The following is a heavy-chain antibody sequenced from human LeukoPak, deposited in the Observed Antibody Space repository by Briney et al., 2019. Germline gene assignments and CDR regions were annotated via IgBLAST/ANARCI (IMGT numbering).Heavy chain of an antibody. J-gene: IGHJ6*03. Sequence: PGGSLRLSCAASGFTFSSYSMNWVRQAPGKGLEWVSSISSSSSYIYYADSVMGRFTISRDNAKNSLYLQMNSLRAEDTAVYYCARDSWGVDPPSYMDVWGKGTTVTVSS. CDR2: ISSSSSYI. CDR1: GFTFSSYS. CDR3: ARDSWGVDPPSYMDV. V-gene: IGHV3-21*01. D-gene: IGHD3-16*01.